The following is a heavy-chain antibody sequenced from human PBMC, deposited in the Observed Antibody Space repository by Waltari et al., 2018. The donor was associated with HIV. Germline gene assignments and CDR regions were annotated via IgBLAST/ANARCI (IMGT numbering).Heavy chain of an antibody. J-gene: IGHJ4*02. D-gene: IGHD3-22*01. CDR3: ARSLYDSSGYYYPQMAYYFDY. Sequence: QVQLQESGPGLVKPSETLSLTCTVSGGSISSYYWSWIRQPPGKGLEWIGYIYYSGSTNYNPSLKSRVTISVDTSKNQFSLKLSSVTAADTAVYYCARSLYDSSGYYYPQMAYYFDYWGQGTLVTVSS. V-gene: IGHV4-59*01. CDR2: IYYSGST. CDR1: GGSISSYY.